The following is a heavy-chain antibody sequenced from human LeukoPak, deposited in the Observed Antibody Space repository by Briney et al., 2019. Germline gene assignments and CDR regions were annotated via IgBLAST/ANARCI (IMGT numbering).Heavy chain of an antibody. D-gene: IGHD6-19*01. Sequence: GGSLRLSCAAPGFTFSNYGMNWVRQAPGKGLEWVSHISSSSTSIYYGDSVEGRFTISRDNAKSSLFLQMNSLRDEDTAVYYCVTAAVAGTVYWGQGTLVTVSS. V-gene: IGHV3-48*02. CDR2: ISSSSTSI. J-gene: IGHJ4*02. CDR1: GFTFSNYG. CDR3: VTAAVAGTVY.